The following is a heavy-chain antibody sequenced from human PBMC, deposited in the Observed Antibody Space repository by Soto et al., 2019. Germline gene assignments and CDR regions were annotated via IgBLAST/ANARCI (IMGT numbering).Heavy chain of an antibody. CDR3: ARGRGYSSGWYLDV. CDR2: IYYSGGT. V-gene: IGHV4-31*02. D-gene: IGHD6-19*01. Sequence: WTWIRQHPGKGLEWIGFIYYSGGTSYNPSLNSRLTMSLDKSKNHFSLKLSSVTAADTAVYYCARGRGYSSGWYLDVWGQGTTVTVSS. J-gene: IGHJ6*02.